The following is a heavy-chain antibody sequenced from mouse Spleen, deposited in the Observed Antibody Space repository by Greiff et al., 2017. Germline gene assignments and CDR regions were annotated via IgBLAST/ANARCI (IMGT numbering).Heavy chain of an antibody. CDR3: ARRGSTGDAMDY. J-gene: IGHJ4*01. Sequence: EVKLVESGGGLVKPGGSLKLSCAASGFTFSSYAMSWVCQTPEKRLEWVATISSGGSYTYYPDSVKGRFTISRDNAKNTLYLQMSSLRSEDTAMYYCARRGSTGDAMDYWGQGTSVTVSS. CDR2: ISSGGSYT. CDR1: GFTFSSYA. V-gene: IGHV5-9-1*01.